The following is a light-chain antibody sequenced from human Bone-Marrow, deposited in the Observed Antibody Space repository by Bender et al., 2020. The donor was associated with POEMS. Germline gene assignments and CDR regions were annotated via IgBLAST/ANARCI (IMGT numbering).Light chain of an antibody. CDR3: SSYSSISIYV. CDR1: STYIDDYTL. J-gene: IGLJ1*01. CDR2: EGT. V-gene: IGLV2-14*02. Sequence: QSALTQPASVSGSPGQSITISCTGTSTYIDDYTLVSWYQQHPGKAPKLMIYEGTERPSGISARFSGFKSANTASLTISGLQAEDEADYYCSSYSSISIYVFGTGTKVTVL.